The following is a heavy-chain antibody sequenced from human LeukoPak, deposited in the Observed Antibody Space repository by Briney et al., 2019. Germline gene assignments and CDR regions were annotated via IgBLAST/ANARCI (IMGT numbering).Heavy chain of an antibody. CDR1: GFTVSSNY. J-gene: IGHJ3*02. V-gene: IGHV3-53*01. CDR2: IYSGGST. D-gene: IGHD1-26*01. CDR3: AREWEPNGDDAFDI. Sequence: GGSLRLSCAASGFTVSSNYMSWVRQAPGKGLEGVLVIYSGGSTYYADSVKGRFTISRDNSKNTLYLQMNSLRAEDTAVYYCAREWEPNGDDAFDIWGQGTMVTVSS.